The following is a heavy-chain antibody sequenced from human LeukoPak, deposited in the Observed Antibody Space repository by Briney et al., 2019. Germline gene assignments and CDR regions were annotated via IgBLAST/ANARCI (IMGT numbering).Heavy chain of an antibody. J-gene: IGHJ4*02. CDR2: ISGSGGST. V-gene: IGHV3-23*01. Sequence: GGSLRLSCAASGSTFSSYAMSWVRQAPGKGLEWVSAISGSGGSTYYADSVKGRFTISRDNSKNTLYLQMNSLRAEDTAVYYCAKTRTGTTGYFDYWGQGTLVTVSS. CDR3: AKTRTGTTGYFDY. D-gene: IGHD1-7*01. CDR1: GSTFSSYA.